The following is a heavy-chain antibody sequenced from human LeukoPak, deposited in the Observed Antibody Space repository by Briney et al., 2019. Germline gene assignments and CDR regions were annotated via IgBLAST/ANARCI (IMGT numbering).Heavy chain of an antibody. CDR2: IKQDGSEK. CDR3: ASLDY. J-gene: IGHJ4*02. V-gene: IGHV3-7*01. Sequence: GGSLRLSCAASGFTFSSSWMNWVRQAPGEGLEWVANIKQDGSEKYYVDSVKGRFTISRDNAKNSPYLQMNTLRAEDTAVYYCASLDYWGQGTPVTVSS. CDR1: GFTFSSSW.